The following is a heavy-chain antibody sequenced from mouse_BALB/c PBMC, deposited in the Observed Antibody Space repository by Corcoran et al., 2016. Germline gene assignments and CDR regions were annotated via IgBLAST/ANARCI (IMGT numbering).Heavy chain of an antibody. J-gene: IGHJ3*01. D-gene: IGHD2-4*01. V-gene: IGHV1-26*01. CDR3: ARYDYFAY. CDR1: GYSFTGYY. CDR2: INPYNGAT. Sequence: EVQLQQSGPELVKPGASVKISCKASGYSFTGYYMHWVKQSHVKSLEWIGRINPYNGATSYNQNFKDKASLTVDKSSSTAYMELHSLTSEDSAVYYCARYDYFAYWGQGTLVTVSA.